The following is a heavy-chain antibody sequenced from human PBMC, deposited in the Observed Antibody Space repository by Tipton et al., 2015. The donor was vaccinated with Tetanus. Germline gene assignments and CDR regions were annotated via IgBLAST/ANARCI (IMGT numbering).Heavy chain of an antibody. V-gene: IGHV3-53*01. CDR1: GFTVSSNY. J-gene: IGHJ6*02. Sequence: SLRLSCAASGFTVSSNYMSWVRQAPGKGLEWVSVIYSGGSTYYADSVKGRFTISRDNSKNTLYLQMNSLRAEDTAVYYCARDGLYGDYGGYYYGMDVWGQGTTVTVSS. CDR2: IYSGGST. D-gene: IGHD4-17*01. CDR3: ARDGLYGDYGGYYYGMDV.